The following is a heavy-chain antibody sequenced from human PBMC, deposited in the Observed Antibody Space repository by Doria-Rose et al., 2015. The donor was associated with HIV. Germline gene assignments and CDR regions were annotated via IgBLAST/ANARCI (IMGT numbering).Heavy chain of an antibody. CDR1: GVSLSSPGMG. CDR2: IFSDDER. V-gene: IGHV2-26*01. Sequence: SGPVLVKPTETLTLTRTVSGVSLSSPGMGVSWIRQPPGKALEWLANIFSDDERSYKTSLKSRLNISRGTSKSQVVLTMTDMDPVDTATYYCARIKSSRWYHKYYFDFWGQGTLVIVSA. D-gene: IGHD6-13*01. J-gene: IGHJ4*02. CDR3: ARIKSSRWYHKYYFDF.